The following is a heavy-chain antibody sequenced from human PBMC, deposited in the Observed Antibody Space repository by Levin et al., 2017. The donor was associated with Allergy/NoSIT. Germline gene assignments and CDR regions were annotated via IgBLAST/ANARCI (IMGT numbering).Heavy chain of an antibody. D-gene: IGHD3-16*02. CDR2: IKQDGSET. V-gene: IGHV3-7*01. Sequence: GGSLRLSCAASGFTFTSFWMTWVRQAPGKGLEWVANIKQDGSETYYVDSVKGRFTISRDNAKNSVHLQMNSLRVDDMAVYYCAREEGWGYHYGMDVWGQGTTVTISS. J-gene: IGHJ6*02. CDR1: GFTFTSFW. CDR3: AREEGWGYHYGMDV.